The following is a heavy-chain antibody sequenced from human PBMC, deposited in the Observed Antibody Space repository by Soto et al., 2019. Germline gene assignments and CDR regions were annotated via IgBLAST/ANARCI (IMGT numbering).Heavy chain of an antibody. CDR3: ARHELGRFGDGGYYYFDY. Sequence: PSETLSLTCTVSGGSISSSSYYWGWIRQPPGKGLEWIGSIYYSGSTYYNPSLKSRVTISVDTSKNQFSLKLSSVTAADTAVYYCARHELGRFGDGGYYYFDYWGQGTLVTVSS. D-gene: IGHD3-16*01. J-gene: IGHJ4*02. CDR1: GGSISSSSYY. V-gene: IGHV4-39*01. CDR2: IYYSGST.